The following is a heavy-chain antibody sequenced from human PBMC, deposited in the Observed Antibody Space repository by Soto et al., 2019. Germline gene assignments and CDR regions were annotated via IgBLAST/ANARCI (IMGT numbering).Heavy chain of an antibody. Sequence: QVQLVQSGAEVKKPGSSVKVSCKASGGTFSSYAISWVRQAPGQGLEWMGGIIPIFGTANYAQKFQGRVTITADESTSTAYMELRSLRSEDTAVYYCARVVRPYYYDSSGYAGEYYFDYWGQGTLVTVSS. CDR2: IIPIFGTA. CDR3: ARVVRPYYYDSSGYAGEYYFDY. V-gene: IGHV1-69*12. CDR1: GGTFSSYA. D-gene: IGHD3-22*01. J-gene: IGHJ4*02.